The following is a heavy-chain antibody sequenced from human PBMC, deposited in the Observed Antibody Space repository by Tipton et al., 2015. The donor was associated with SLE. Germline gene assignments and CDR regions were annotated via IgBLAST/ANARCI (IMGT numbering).Heavy chain of an antibody. CDR2: IYFSGST. V-gene: IGHV4-59*08. Sequence: TLSLTCTVSGGSISSYYWSWIRQPPGKGLEWIGYIYFSGSTYYNPSLKSRVTISVDTSKNQFSLKLSSVTAADTAVYYCARSFYDAFDIWGQGTMVTVSS. D-gene: IGHD2/OR15-2a*01. CDR3: ARSFYDAFDI. J-gene: IGHJ3*02. CDR1: GGSISSYY.